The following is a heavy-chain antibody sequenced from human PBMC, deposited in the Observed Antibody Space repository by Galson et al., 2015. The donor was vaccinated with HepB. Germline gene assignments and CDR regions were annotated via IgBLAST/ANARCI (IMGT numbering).Heavy chain of an antibody. CDR3: AREGGQTLAWGGGLDV. CDR2: IIFSGST. CDR1: GDSISTYY. V-gene: IGHV4-59*01. D-gene: IGHD3-16*01. Sequence: ETLSLTCTVSGDSISTYYWSWIRQPPGKGLEWIGYIIFSGSTSYNPSLKSRVTMSIDTSKNQFSLQLRSVTAEDTAGYYCAREGGQTLAWGGGLDVWGQGTTVAVSS. J-gene: IGHJ6*02.